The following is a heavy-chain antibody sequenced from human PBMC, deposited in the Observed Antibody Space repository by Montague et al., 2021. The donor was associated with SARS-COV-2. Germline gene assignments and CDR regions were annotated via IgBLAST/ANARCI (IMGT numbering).Heavy chain of an antibody. CDR2: INSNRSST. J-gene: IGHJ4*02. Sequence: SLRLSFAASGFTSSGFCMHWVRQAPGKGLVWVSRINSNRSSTSYADSVKGRFTISRDNAKNTLYLQMDSLRDEDTAVYYCITMIVVAEDYFDYWGQGTLVTVSS. V-gene: IGHV3-74*01. D-gene: IGHD3-22*01. CDR3: ITMIVVAEDYFDY. CDR1: GFTSSGFC.